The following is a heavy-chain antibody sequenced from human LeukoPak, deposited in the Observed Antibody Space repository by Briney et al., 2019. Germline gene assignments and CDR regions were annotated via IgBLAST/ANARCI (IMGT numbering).Heavy chain of an antibody. CDR3: AKDRGIVVPPYYFDY. V-gene: IGHV3-9*01. CDR2: ISWNSGSI. Sequence: PGGSLRLSCAASGFTFDDYAMHWVRQAPGKGLEWVSGISWNSGSIGYADSVKGRFTISRDNAKNSLYLQMNSLRAEDTALYYCAKDRGIVVPPYYFDYWGQGTLVTVSS. D-gene: IGHD3-22*01. CDR1: GFTFDDYA. J-gene: IGHJ4*02.